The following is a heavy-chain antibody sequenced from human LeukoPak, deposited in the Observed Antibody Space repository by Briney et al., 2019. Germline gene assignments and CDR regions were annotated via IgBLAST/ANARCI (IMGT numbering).Heavy chain of an antibody. V-gene: IGHV1-18*01. Sequence: GASVKVSCKASGYTFTSYGNSWVRQAPGQGLEWMGWISAYNGNTNYAQKLQGRVTMTTDTSTSTAYMELRSLRSDDTAVYYCARVPYGDYVFGWFDPWGQGTLVTVSS. J-gene: IGHJ5*02. CDR2: ISAYNGNT. CDR3: ARVPYGDYVFGWFDP. D-gene: IGHD4-17*01. CDR1: GYTFTSYG.